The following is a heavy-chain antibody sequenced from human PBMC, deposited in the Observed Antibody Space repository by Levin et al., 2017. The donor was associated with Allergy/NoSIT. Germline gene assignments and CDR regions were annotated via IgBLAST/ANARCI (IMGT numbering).Heavy chain of an antibody. CDR2: ISASRTTT. Sequence: GGSLRLSCAASGFTFSRYAMSWVRQAPGKGLEWVSTISASRTTTYYADYVKGRFTIPRDNSRNTLYLEMNSLRAEDTAVYYCAKDPTVVGTYYFDYWGQGTLVTVSS. CDR3: AKDPTVVGTYYFDY. V-gene: IGHV3-23*01. J-gene: IGHJ4*02. CDR1: GFTFSRYA. D-gene: IGHD1-26*01.